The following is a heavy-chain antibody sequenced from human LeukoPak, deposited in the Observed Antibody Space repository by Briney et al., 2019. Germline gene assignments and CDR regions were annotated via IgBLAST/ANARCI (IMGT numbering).Heavy chain of an antibody. CDR3: ARVEVVVTAMIDY. D-gene: IGHD2-21*02. J-gene: IGHJ4*02. CDR1: GGSISSSSSY. Sequence: RASETLSLTCTVSGGSISSSSSYWGWIRQPPGKGLEWIGTISYSGSTYYNPSLKSRVTISVDTSKNQFSLKLSSVTAADTAVYYCARVEVVVTAMIDYWGQGTLVTVSS. V-gene: IGHV4-39*07. CDR2: ISYSGST.